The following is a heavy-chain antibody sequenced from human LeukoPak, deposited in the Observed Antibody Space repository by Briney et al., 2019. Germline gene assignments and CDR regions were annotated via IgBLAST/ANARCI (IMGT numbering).Heavy chain of an antibody. Sequence: SPQTLSLTCTVSGGSISSGGYYWSWIRQHPGKGLEWIVYIYYSGSTYYNPSLKSRVTISVDTSKNQFSLKLSSVTAADTAVYYCARDQVSSGYSYYYYGMDVWGQGTTVTVSS. CDR2: IYYSGST. D-gene: IGHD3-22*01. V-gene: IGHV4-31*03. CDR3: ARDQVSSGYSYYYYGMDV. CDR1: GGSISSGGYY. J-gene: IGHJ6*02.